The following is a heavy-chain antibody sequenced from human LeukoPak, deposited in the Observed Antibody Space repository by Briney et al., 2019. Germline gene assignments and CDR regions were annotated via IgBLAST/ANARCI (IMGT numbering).Heavy chain of an antibody. D-gene: IGHD1-26*01. J-gene: IGHJ4*02. V-gene: IGHV3-74*01. CDR2: ISSDGSDT. CDR3: ARDSGQAKRYFDY. Sequence: GGSLRLSCAASGFTFSSDYMHWVRQAPGKGLVWVSRISSDGSDTSYTDSVKGRFTISRDNAKNSLYLQMNSLRAEDTAVYYCARDSGQAKRYFDYWGQGTLVTVSS. CDR1: GFTFSSDY.